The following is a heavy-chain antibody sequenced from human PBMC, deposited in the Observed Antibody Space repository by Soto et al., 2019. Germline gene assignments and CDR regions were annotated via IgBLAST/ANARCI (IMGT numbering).Heavy chain of an antibody. D-gene: IGHD3-22*01. CDR1: GGSVSSGSYY. J-gene: IGHJ4*02. CDR3: ARDRGNYYDSSGFDY. CDR2: IYYSGST. V-gene: IGHV4-61*01. Sequence: PSETLSLTCTVSGGSVSSGSYYWSWIRQPPGKGLEWIGYIYYSGSTNYNPSLKSRVTISVDTSKNQFSLKLSSVTAADTAVYYCARDRGNYYDSSGFDYWGQGTLVTVS.